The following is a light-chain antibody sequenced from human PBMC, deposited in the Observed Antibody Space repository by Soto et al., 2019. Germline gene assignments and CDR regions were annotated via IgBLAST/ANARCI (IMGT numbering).Light chain of an antibody. Sequence: EIVLTHSPATLSWSPGERATLSCRAIQSVSGDLAWYQQNPGQAPRLLIYDGSHRAAGIPSRFSGSGSGTDFTLTISGLEPEDFAVYYCQQRSNWLISFGPGTKVDIK. V-gene: IGKV3-11*01. CDR1: QSVSGD. CDR2: DGS. J-gene: IGKJ3*01. CDR3: QQRSNWLIS.